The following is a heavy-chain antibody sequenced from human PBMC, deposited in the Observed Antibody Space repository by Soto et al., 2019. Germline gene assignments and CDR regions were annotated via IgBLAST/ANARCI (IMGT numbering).Heavy chain of an antibody. Sequence: QVQLVESGGGVVQPGRSLRLSCAASGFTFSSYGMHCVRQAPGKGLEWVAVISFDGSNRYYPDSVKGRFTISRDNSKNTLYLQMNSLRAEDTAVYYCAKAPTSTGYYPYFDFWGQGTLVTVSS. J-gene: IGHJ4*02. V-gene: IGHV3-30*18. D-gene: IGHD3-22*01. CDR3: AKAPTSTGYYPYFDF. CDR1: GFTFSSYG. CDR2: ISFDGSNR.